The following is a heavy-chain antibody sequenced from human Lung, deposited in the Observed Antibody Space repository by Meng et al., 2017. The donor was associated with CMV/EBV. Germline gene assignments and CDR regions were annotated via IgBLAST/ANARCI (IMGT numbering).Heavy chain of an antibody. V-gene: IGHV3-33*01. CDR1: GFTLVRYH. J-gene: IGHJ6*02. D-gene: IGHD3-22*01. CDR3: ARPRYDTSHYPVYYYYGMDV. Sequence: GGSLRLSXVASGFTLVRYHMHWVRQAPGKGLEWVAFIWYDGGNKFYADSVKGRFTISRDNSKNTLYLQMNNVGADDAAIYFCARPRYDTSHYPVYYYYGMDVWGQGTMVTVSS. CDR2: IWYDGGNK.